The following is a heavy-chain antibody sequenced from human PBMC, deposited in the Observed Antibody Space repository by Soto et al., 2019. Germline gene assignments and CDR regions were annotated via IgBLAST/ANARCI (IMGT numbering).Heavy chain of an antibody. D-gene: IGHD6-19*01. V-gene: IGHV5-51*03. CDR2: IYPGDSDT. Sequence: EVQLVQSGAEVKKPGESLKISCKGSGYSFTSYWIGWVRQMPGKGLEWMGIIYPGDSDTRYSPSFQGQVTISADKSISTAYLQWSSLKASDTAMDYCARLDLTELHWGSSGWYLPPFDYWGQGTLVTVSS. CDR3: ARLDLTELHWGSSGWYLPPFDY. J-gene: IGHJ4*02. CDR1: GYSFTSYW.